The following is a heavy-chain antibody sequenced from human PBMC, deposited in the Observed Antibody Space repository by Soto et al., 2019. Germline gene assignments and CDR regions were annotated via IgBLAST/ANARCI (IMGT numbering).Heavy chain of an antibody. V-gene: IGHV3-15*01. D-gene: IGHD1-26*01. CDR3: TTSESGSYYYYYGMDV. CDR2: IKSKTDGGTT. Sequence: GGSLRLSCAASGFTFSSAWMSWVRQAPGKGLEWVGRIKSKTDGGTTDYAAPVKGRFTISRDDSKNTLYLQMNSLKTEDTAVYYCTTSESGSYYYYYGMDVWGQGTTVTVSS. CDR1: GFTFSSAW. J-gene: IGHJ6*02.